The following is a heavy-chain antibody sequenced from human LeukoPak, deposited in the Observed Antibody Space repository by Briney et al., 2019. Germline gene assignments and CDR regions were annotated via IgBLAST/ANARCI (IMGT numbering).Heavy chain of an antibody. V-gene: IGHV4-4*07. Sequence: KPSETLSLTCTVSGGSITDYYWSWIRQPAGKGLEWIGRIYTSGSTNYNPSLKSRVTISVDTSKNQFSLKLSSVTAADTAVYYCARDGGNVLRFLEWFNDAFDIWGQGTMVTVSS. CDR1: GGSITDYY. D-gene: IGHD3-3*01. CDR2: IYTSGST. CDR3: ARDGGNVLRFLEWFNDAFDI. J-gene: IGHJ3*02.